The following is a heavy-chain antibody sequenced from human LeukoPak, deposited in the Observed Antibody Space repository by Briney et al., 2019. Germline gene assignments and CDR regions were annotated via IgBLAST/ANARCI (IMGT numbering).Heavy chain of an antibody. CDR3: ARGRVVVVVAAYYFDY. CDR2: INHSGST. D-gene: IGHD2-15*01. J-gene: IGHJ4*02. Sequence: PSEILSLTCAVYGGSFSGYYWSWIRQPPGKGLEWIGEINHSGSTNYNPSLKSRVTISVDTSKNQFSLKLSSVTAADTAVYYCARGRVVVVVAAYYFDYWGQGTLVTVSS. CDR1: GGSFSGYY. V-gene: IGHV4-34*01.